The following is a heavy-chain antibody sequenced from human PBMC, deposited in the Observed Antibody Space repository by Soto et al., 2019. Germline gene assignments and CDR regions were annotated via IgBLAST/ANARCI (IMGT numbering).Heavy chain of an antibody. Sequence: SETLSLTCTVSGGSISSSSYYWGWIRQPPGKGLEWIGSIYYSGSTYYNPSLKSRVTISVDTSKNQFSLKLSSVTAADTAVYYCASYTIFDHYFDYWGQGTLVTVSS. V-gene: IGHV4-39*01. CDR1: GGSISSSSYY. CDR3: ASYTIFDHYFDY. J-gene: IGHJ4*02. CDR2: IYYSGST. D-gene: IGHD3-3*01.